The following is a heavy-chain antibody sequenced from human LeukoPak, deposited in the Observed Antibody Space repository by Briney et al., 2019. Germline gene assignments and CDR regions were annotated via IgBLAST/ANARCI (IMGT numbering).Heavy chain of an antibody. CDR1: GFTFSSYA. CDR2: ISGSGGST. J-gene: IGHJ4*02. D-gene: IGHD3-3*01. V-gene: IGHV3-23*01. Sequence: PGGSLRLSCAASGFTFSSYAMSWVRQAPGKGLEWVSAISGSGGSTYYADSVKGRFTISGDNSKNTLYLQMNSLRAEDTAVYYCAKGSYYDFWSGFDYWGQGTLVTVSS. CDR3: AKGSYYDFWSGFDY.